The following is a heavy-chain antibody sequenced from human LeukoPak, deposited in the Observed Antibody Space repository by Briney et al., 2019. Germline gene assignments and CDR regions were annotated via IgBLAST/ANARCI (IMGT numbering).Heavy chain of an antibody. CDR2: INHDGSEK. CDR1: GLLLICDF. J-gene: IGHJ4*02. CDR3: ERDSLEGNNCRKVPTYYQ. D-gene: IGHD1-1*01. Sequence: GGSLRLSLAALGLLLICDFTPSIRQAPGKGLEWVANINHDGSEKYYVDSVKGRLTISRDNAENSLYLQMNSLRDEDKAVYLCERDSLEGNNCRKVPTYYQWGQGILVTVSS. V-gene: IGHV3-7*01.